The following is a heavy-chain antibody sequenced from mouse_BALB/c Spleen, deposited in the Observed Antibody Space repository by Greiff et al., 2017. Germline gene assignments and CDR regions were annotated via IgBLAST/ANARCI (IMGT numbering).Heavy chain of an antibody. CDR3: ATDTPLDY. V-gene: IGHV1-54*01. D-gene: IGHD5-1-1*01. CDR1: GYAFTNYL. Sequence: VQLQQSGAELVRPGTSVKVSCKASGYAFTNYLIEWVKQRPGQGLEWIGVINPGSGGTNYNEKFKGKATLTADKSSSTAYMQLSSLTSDDSAVYFCATDTPLDYWGQGTTLTVSS. J-gene: IGHJ2*01. CDR2: INPGSGGT.